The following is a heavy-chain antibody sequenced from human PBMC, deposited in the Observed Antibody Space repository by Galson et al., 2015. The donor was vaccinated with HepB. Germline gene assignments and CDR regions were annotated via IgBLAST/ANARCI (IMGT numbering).Heavy chain of an antibody. CDR3: VKGGGRVVATIWVY. CDR1: GFTFSSYA. J-gene: IGHJ4*02. Sequence: SLRLSCAASGFTFSSYAMHWVRQAPGKGLEYVSAISSNGGSTYYADSVKGRFTISRDNSKNTLYLQMSSLRAEDTAVYYCVKGGGRVVATIWVYWGQGTLVTVSS. CDR2: ISSNGGST. V-gene: IGHV3-64D*06. D-gene: IGHD5-12*01.